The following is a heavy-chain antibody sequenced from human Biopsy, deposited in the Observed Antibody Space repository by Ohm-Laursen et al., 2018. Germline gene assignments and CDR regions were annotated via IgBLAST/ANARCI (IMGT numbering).Heavy chain of an antibody. J-gene: IGHJ5*02. CDR2: IFNSANT. V-gene: IGHV4-31*01. Sequence: SQTLSLTCAVSGGSISSGGSYWSWIRQRPGKGLEWIGYIFNSANTYYNPSLKNLITISGDTSKNQFSLKLNSVTAADRAVYYCARGDYFDSNGYFWFDPWGQGTLVTVSS. D-gene: IGHD3-22*01. CDR3: ARGDYFDSNGYFWFDP. CDR1: GGSISSGGSY.